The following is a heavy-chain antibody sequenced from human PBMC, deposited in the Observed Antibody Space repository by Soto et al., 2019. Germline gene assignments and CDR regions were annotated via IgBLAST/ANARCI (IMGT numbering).Heavy chain of an antibody. Sequence: SETLSLTCAVYGGSFSGYYWSWIRQPPGKGLEWIGEINHSGSTNYNPSLKSRVTISVDTSKNQFSLKLSSVTAADTAGYYCASGHWYSGSYHTRNYFFDCWGQGTLVTV. CDR3: ASGHWYSGSYHTRNYFFDC. D-gene: IGHD1-26*01. V-gene: IGHV4-34*01. J-gene: IGHJ4*02. CDR1: GGSFSGYY. CDR2: INHSGST.